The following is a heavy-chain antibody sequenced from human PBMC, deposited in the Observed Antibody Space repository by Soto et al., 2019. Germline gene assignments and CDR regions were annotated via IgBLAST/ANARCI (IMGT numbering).Heavy chain of an antibody. Sequence: SETLSLTCSVSGGSISDYYWSGIRQPPGKGLEWIGYTYYGWNTNYNPSLKSRVTISVDTSKNQFSLKLISVTAADTAVYYCARDREYYDSSGLYFDYWGQGTLVTVSS. CDR3: ARDREYYDSSGLYFDY. J-gene: IGHJ4*02. V-gene: IGHV4-59*01. CDR2: TYYGWNT. D-gene: IGHD3-22*01. CDR1: GGSISDYY.